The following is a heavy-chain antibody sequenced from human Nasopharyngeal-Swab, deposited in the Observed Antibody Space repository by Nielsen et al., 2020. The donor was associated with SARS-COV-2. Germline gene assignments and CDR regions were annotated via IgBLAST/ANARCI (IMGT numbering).Heavy chain of an antibody. CDR2: IYYSGST. CDR1: GGSISSGGYY. D-gene: IGHD5-12*01. CDR3: AREHPVDIVATTHFDY. Sequence: SETLSLTCTVSGGSISSGGYYWSWIRQHPGKGLEWIGYIYYSGSTYYNPSLKSRVTISVDTSKNQFSLKLSSVTAADTAVYYCAREHPVDIVATTHFDYWGQGTLVTVSS. V-gene: IGHV4-31*03. J-gene: IGHJ4*02.